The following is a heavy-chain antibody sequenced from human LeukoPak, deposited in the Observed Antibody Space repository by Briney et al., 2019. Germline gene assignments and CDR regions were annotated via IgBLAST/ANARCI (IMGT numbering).Heavy chain of an antibody. J-gene: IGHJ4*02. CDR2: IKQDGSEK. CDR1: GFTFSSYW. CDR3: ARWGIAATIDY. Sequence: GGSLRLSCAASGFTFSSYWMSWVRPAPGKGLEWVANIKQDGSEKYYVDSVKGRFTISRDNAKNPLYLQMNSLRAEDTAVYYCARWGIAATIDYWGQGTLVTVSS. V-gene: IGHV3-7*01. D-gene: IGHD6-25*01.